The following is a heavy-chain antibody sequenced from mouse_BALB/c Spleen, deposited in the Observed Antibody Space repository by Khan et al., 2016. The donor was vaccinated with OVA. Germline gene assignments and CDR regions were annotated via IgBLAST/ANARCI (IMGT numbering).Heavy chain of an antibody. CDR2: IDPANDNS. D-gene: IGHD4-1*01. Sequence: VQLQQSGAELVKPGASVKLSCTASGFNIKDTHMHWVKQRPEQGLEWIGRIDPANDNSKYDPRFQGKATITADTSSNTAYLHLSSLTSEATAVYYCAPAGTGDYFDYWGQGTTLTVSS. V-gene: IGHV14-3*02. J-gene: IGHJ2*01. CDR3: APAGTGDYFDY. CDR1: GFNIKDTH.